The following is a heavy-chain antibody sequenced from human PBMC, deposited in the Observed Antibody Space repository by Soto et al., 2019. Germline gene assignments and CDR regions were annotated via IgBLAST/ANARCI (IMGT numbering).Heavy chain of an antibody. CDR1: GLSLSNSGAG. V-gene: IGHV2-5*02. Sequence: QITLKESGPTLVKPTHTLTLTCSFSGLSLSNSGAGVGWIRQPPGKALEWLALLYWDDDKRYSPSLKSRLTITKDTPKNQVVLTITNMDPVDTATYYCPRGIAALNYWGQGTLVTVSS. J-gene: IGHJ4*02. D-gene: IGHD6-13*01. CDR3: PRGIAALNY. CDR2: LYWDDDK.